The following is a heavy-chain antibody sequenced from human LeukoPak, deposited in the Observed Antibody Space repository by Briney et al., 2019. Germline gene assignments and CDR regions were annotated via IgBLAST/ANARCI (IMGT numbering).Heavy chain of an antibody. D-gene: IGHD1-1*01. Sequence: KPGGSLRLSCTASGFTFGDYAMSWIRRAPGKGLEWVGFIRSKAYGETADYAASVKGRFTISRDDSKAIAYLQMNSLKTEDTAVYHCTRDRGAYNLYDYWGQGTLATVSS. CDR2: IRSKAYGETA. CDR3: TRDRGAYNLYDY. V-gene: IGHV3-49*05. CDR1: GFTFGDYA. J-gene: IGHJ4*02.